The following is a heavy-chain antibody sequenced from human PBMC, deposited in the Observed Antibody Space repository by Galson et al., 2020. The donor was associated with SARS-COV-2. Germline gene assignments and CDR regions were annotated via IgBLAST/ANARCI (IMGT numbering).Heavy chain of an antibody. Sequence: SQTLSLTCAVSGGSISSGGYYWSWIRQHPGKGLEWIGYIYYSGSTYYNPSLKSRVTISVDTSKNQFSLKLSSVTAADTAVYYCARGGHMALYYYYYGMDVWGQGTTVTVSS. J-gene: IGHJ6*02. CDR2: IYYSGST. CDR3: ARGGHMALYYYYYGMDV. D-gene: IGHD2-15*01. CDR1: GGSISSGGYY. V-gene: IGHV4-31*02.